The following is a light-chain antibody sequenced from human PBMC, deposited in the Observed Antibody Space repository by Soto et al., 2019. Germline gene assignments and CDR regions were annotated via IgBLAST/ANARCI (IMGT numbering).Light chain of an antibody. CDR1: SSDVGANNY. CDR2: EVI. CDR3: SSYTTSSTWV. J-gene: IGLJ3*02. Sequence: QSALTQPASVSGSPGQPITISCTGTSSDVGANNYVSWYQHHPGKAPKLLIYEVINRPSGVSNRFSGSKSGNTASLTISGLQAEDEADYYCSSYTTSSTWVFGGGTKLTVL. V-gene: IGLV2-14*01.